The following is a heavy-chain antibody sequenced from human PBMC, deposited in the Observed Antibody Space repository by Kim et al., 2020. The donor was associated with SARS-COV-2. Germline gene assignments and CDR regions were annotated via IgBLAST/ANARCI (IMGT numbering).Heavy chain of an antibody. CDR3: ARTVGYSYGYDFDYYGMDV. D-gene: IGHD5-18*01. V-gene: IGHV4-39*01. CDR2: IYYSGST. CDR1: GGSISSSSYY. Sequence: SETLSLTCTVSGGSISSSSYYWGWIRQPPGKGLEWIGSIYYSGSTYYNPSLKSRVTISVDTSKNQFSLKLSSVTAADTAVYYCARTVGYSYGYDFDYYGMDVWGQGTTVTVSS. J-gene: IGHJ6*02.